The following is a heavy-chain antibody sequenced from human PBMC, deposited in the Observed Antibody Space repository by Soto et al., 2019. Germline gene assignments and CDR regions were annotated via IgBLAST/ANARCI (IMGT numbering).Heavy chain of an antibody. CDR3: ARIVDIVAYHRGGFDY. CDR1: GYTFTSYG. Sequence: QVQLVQSGAEVKKPGASVKVSCKASGYTFTSYGISWVRQAPGQGLEWMGWISAYNGNTNYAQKLQGRVTMTTDTSPSTAYTELRSLSSDDPAVYYCARIVDIVAYHRGGFDYWGQGTLVTVSS. J-gene: IGHJ4*02. D-gene: IGHD5-12*01. CDR2: ISAYNGNT. V-gene: IGHV1-18*01.